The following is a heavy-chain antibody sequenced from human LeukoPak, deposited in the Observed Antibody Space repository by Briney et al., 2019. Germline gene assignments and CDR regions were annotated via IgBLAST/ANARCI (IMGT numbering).Heavy chain of an antibody. J-gene: IGHJ4*02. D-gene: IGHD1-26*01. CDR2: IHNGVDP. CDR3: ARDIREVGATLYFDY. CDR1: GGSIRSYY. V-gene: IGHV4-59*01. Sequence: SETLSLTCTVSGGSIRSYYWSWIRQTPGTGLEWLGQIHNGVDPNYNPSLKSRVTISLDTARNQFSLKLTSVTAADTGVYYCARDIREVGATLYFDYWGQGTLVTVSS.